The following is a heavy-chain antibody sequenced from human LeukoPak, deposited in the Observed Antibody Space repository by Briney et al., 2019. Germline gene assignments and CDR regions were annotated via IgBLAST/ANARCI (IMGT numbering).Heavy chain of an antibody. Sequence: PSETLSLTCAVPGGSISTYYWSWIRQSPGKGLEWIGYISYNGYTNYNPSLNSRVTMSVDTSKSQFSLRLSSVTASDTAVYHCARHLDYYGSGSYEFWGQGTLVTVSS. J-gene: IGHJ4*02. D-gene: IGHD3-10*01. CDR2: ISYNGYT. V-gene: IGHV4-59*08. CDR3: ARHLDYYGSGSYEF. CDR1: GGSISTYY.